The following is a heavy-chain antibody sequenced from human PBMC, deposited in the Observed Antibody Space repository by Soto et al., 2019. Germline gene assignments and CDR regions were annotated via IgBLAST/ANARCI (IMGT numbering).Heavy chain of an antibody. V-gene: IGHV3-33*01. J-gene: IGHJ6*02. CDR1: GFTFSSYG. Sequence: QVQLVESGGGVVQPGRSLRLSCAASGFTFSSYGMHWVRQAPGKGLEWVAVIWYDGSNKYYADSVKGRFTISRDNYKNTLYLHMNSLRAEDTAVYYGASDLPFNRLYYGMDVWGQGTTVTVSS. CDR3: ASDLPFNRLYYGMDV. CDR2: IWYDGSNK. D-gene: IGHD6-25*01.